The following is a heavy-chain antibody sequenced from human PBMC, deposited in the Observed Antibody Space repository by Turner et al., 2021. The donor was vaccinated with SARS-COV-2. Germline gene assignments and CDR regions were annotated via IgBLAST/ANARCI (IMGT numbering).Heavy chain of an antibody. Sequence: QVLLEQSGGGVVQPGGSRRLSGVASGFSFNDYGMHWVRQAPDKGLEWVAAIWPDGNNKYYVESVRGRFSISRDNSRNTIDLQMNSLRVDDTAVYYCARDSNVMTSYGDLWGQGTLVTVSS. D-gene: IGHD3-22*01. CDR3: ARDSNVMTSYGDL. V-gene: IGHV3-33*01. CDR2: IWPDGNNK. J-gene: IGHJ4*02. CDR1: GFSFNDYG.